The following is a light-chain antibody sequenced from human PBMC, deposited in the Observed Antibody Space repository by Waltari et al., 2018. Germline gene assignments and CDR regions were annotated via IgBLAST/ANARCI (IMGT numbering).Light chain of an antibody. V-gene: IGKV1-9*01. CDR1: QAISSY. Sequence: DLQLTQSPSFLSASVGDRVTITCRASQAISSYLALYQQKPGKAPNLLIYAASTLQSGVPSRFSGSGSGTEFTLTISSLQPEDFATYYCQQVDNYPIFTFGPGTKVDIK. J-gene: IGKJ3*01. CDR3: QQVDNYPIFT. CDR2: AAS.